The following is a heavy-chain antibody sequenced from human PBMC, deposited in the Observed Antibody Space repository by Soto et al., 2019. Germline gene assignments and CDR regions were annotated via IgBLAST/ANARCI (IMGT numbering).Heavy chain of an antibody. Sequence: SEMLSVTCSVSCDSVIGRTDFCIFIRQPPGKGLEWIGYVYYSGSTNYNPTLKSRLTMSVDTSKNQFSLKLSSVTAADTAVYYCARDGGVDRSFDSWGTGPLVTVSS. CDR2: VYYSGST. V-gene: IGHV4-61*01. J-gene: IGHJ4*02. D-gene: IGHD2-8*02. CDR3: ARDGGVDRSFDS. CDR1: CDSVIGRTDF.